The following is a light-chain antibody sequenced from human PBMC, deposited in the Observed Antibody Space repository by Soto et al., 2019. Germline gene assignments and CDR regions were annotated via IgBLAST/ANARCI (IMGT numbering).Light chain of an antibody. Sequence: QSALTQPPSASGSPGQSVTISCTGTSSDVGGYNYVSWYQQHQGKAPKLMIYEVSKRPSGVPDRFSGSKSGNTASLTVSGLQAEDEADYYCSSYAGSNNLYVFGTGTKLTVL. CDR3: SSYAGSNNLYV. CDR1: SSDVGGYNY. J-gene: IGLJ1*01. V-gene: IGLV2-8*01. CDR2: EVS.